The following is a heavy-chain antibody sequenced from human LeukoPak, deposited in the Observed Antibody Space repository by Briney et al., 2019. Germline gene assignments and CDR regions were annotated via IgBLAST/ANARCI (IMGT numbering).Heavy chain of an antibody. Sequence: PSETLSLTCAVYGGSFSGYYWSWIRQPPGKGLEWIGEINHSGSTNYNPSLKSRVTISVDTSKNQFSLKLSSVTAADTAVYYCARGQYYYGSGSFYYYYGMDVWGQGTTATVSS. V-gene: IGHV4-34*01. J-gene: IGHJ6*02. CDR2: INHSGST. CDR1: GGSFSGYY. D-gene: IGHD3-10*01. CDR3: ARGQYYYGSGSFYYYYGMDV.